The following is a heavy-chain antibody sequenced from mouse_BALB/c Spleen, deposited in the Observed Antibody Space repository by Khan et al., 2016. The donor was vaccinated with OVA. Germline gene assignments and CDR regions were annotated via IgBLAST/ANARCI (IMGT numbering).Heavy chain of an antibody. CDR3: ARTGYGSLGY. V-gene: IGHV1-18*01. CDR1: GYTFTDYN. D-gene: IGHD1-1*01. J-gene: IGHJ2*01. Sequence: VQLKQSGPELVKPGASVKIPCKASGYTFTDYNMDWVKQSHGKSLEWIGDINPNSGGTIYNQKFKGKATLTVDKSSSTAYMELRSLTSEDTTVDYCARTGYGSLGYWGQGTTLTVSS. CDR2: INPNSGGT.